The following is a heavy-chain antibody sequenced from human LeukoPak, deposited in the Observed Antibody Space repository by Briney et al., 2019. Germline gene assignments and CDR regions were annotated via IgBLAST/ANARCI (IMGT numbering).Heavy chain of an antibody. D-gene: IGHD3-22*01. CDR2: ST. J-gene: IGHJ4*02. CDR3: AKSAYYDASGYYREYYFDY. Sequence: STHYADSVKGRFTISSDKTKNTLYLQMSSLRAEDTAVYYCAKSAYYDASGYYREYYFDYWSQGTLVTVSS. V-gene: IGHV3-23*01.